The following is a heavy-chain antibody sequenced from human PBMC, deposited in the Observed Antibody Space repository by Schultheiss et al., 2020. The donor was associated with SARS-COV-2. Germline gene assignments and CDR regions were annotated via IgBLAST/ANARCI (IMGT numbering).Heavy chain of an antibody. CDR1: GYTFTGYY. CDR3: ARGGDWFDP. V-gene: IGHV1-2*04. Sequence: ASVKVSCKASGYTFTGYYIHWVRQAPGQGLEWMGWIIPNSGVTNYAQKFQGWVTMTRDTSISTAYMELSRLRSDDTAVYYCARGGDWFDPWGQGTLVTVSS. CDR2: IIPNSGVT. D-gene: IGHD3-16*01. J-gene: IGHJ5*02.